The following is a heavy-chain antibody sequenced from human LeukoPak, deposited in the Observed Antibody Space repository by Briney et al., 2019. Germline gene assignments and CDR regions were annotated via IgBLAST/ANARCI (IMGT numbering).Heavy chain of an antibody. CDR3: AKARGFCSGGSCYNPFDP. V-gene: IGHV3-23*01. Sequence: QPGGSPRLSCAASGFTFSSYAMSWVRQAPGEGLEWVSGISGSDGGTYYADSVKGRFTISRDYSKNTLYVQMNSLRAEDTAVYYCAKARGFCSGGSCYNPFDPWGQGTLVTVSS. CDR2: ISGSDGGT. CDR1: GFTFSSYA. D-gene: IGHD2-15*01. J-gene: IGHJ5*02.